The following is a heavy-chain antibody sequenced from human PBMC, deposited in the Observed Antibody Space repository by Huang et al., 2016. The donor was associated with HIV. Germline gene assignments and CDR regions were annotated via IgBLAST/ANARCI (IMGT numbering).Heavy chain of an antibody. CDR2: ISYDGRNK. D-gene: IGHD3-10*01. CDR1: GFSFSGSG. V-gene: IGHV3-30*18. J-gene: IGHJ4*02. CDR3: AKDRRAYYYGSGIEY. Sequence: QVQLVESGGGVVEPGRSLRVSCAASGFSFSGSGMHWVRQAPGKGLEWVAVISYDGRNKFYADSVKGRFTISRDKSKNTVYLQMNSLRAGDTAVYYCAKDRRAYYYGSGIEYWGQGARVTVSS.